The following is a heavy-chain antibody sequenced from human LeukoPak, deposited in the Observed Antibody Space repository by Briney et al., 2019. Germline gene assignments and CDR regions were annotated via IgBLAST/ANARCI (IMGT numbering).Heavy chain of an antibody. D-gene: IGHD3-22*01. Sequence: PGGSLRLSCAASGFSFSSYAMTWVRQTPGKGLEWDSVISAGSVSTYYADSVKGRFTISRDNSNYTLFLQMTSLRAEDTAVYYCAKDIAFSSGYNAFDMWGQGTMVTVSS. V-gene: IGHV3-23*01. CDR2: ISAGSVST. CDR3: AKDIAFSSGYNAFDM. CDR1: GFSFSSYA. J-gene: IGHJ3*02.